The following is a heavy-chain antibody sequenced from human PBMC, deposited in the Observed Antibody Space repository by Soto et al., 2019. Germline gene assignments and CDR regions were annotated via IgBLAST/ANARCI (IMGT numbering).Heavy chain of an antibody. J-gene: IGHJ5*02. CDR1: CSPSSWVDYS. D-gene: IGHD2-2*01. CDR2: IFHGVST. CDR3: ARGRVVVPAAVILNCIET. Sequence: TXSLTFGISCSPSSWVDYSGKWIQQPPGRGLEWIGYIFHGVSTYYNPSLRSRVTISVDRSRTKFSLKMSSVTAADTAVYYSARGRVVVPAAVILNCIETWGQGALVTVSS. V-gene: IGHV4-30-2*01.